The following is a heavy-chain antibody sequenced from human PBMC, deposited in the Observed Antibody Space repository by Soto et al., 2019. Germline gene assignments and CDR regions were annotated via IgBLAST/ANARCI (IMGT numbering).Heavy chain of an antibody. CDR2: ISSNSSYI. D-gene: IGHD3-3*01. CDR3: ARDAYYDFWSGYYTVAAFDI. CDR1: GFTFSSYS. J-gene: IGHJ3*02. Sequence: PGGSLRLSCAASGFTFSSYSMNWVRQAPGKGLEWVSSISSNSSYIYYADSVKGRFTISRDNAKNSLYLQMNSLRAEDTAVYYCARDAYYDFWSGYYTVAAFDIWGQGTVVTVSS. V-gene: IGHV3-21*01.